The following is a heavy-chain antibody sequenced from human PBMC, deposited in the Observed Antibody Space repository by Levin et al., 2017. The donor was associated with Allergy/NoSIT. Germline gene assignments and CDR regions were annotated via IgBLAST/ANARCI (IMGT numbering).Heavy chain of an antibody. CDR2: TSYDGGNR. CDR3: AKGNVWGSNRRPPDAFDI. J-gene: IGHJ3*02. Sequence: QAGGSLRLSCAASGFSFNTYGIHWVRQAPGKGLEWVAVTSYDGGNRYYADSVKGRFTISRDRSNNTVFLQMNSLRPEDTAVYYCAKGNVWGSNRRPPDAFDIWGQGTMVIVSS. D-gene: IGHD3-16*02. CDR1: GFSFNTYG. V-gene: IGHV3-30*18.